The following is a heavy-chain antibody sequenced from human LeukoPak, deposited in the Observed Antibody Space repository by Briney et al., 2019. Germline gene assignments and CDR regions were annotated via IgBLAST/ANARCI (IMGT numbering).Heavy chain of an antibody. CDR1: GGSFSGYY. CDR3: AREFGDYYDSSGYYYDAFDI. CDR2: INHSGST. J-gene: IGHJ3*02. V-gene: IGHV4-34*01. Sequence: SETLSLTCAVYGGSFSGYYWSWIRQPPGKGLEWIGEINHSGSTNYNPSLKSRVTISVDTSKNQFSLKLSSVTAADTAVYYCAREFGDYYDSSGYYYDAFDIWGQGTMVTVSS. D-gene: IGHD3-22*01.